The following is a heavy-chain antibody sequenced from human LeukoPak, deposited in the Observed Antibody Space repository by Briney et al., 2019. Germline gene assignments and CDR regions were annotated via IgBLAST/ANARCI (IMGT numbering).Heavy chain of an antibody. J-gene: IGHJ3*02. CDR1: GGSFSNYA. CDR2: ITASGGRT. CDR3: GKEPNGGWVGVFDM. V-gene: IGHV3-23*01. D-gene: IGHD2-15*01. Sequence: TAGSLTLSCEVSGGSFSNYAISWVRQPQGNRTEWVSGITASGGRTHNAAFEEGRFIISSDSTKKMVFELISRLSAEETVLYCCGKEPNGGWVGVFDMWGQGTMVTVSS.